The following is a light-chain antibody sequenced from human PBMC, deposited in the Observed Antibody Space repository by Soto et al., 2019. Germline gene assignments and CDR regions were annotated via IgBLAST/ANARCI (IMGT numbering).Light chain of an antibody. J-gene: IGLJ1*01. CDR1: SSDVGGYNY. CDR3: CSYAGSPYV. CDR2: DVS. Sequence: QSALTQPRSVSGSPGQSVTISCTGTSSDVGGYNYVSWYQQHPGKAPKLMIYDVSKRPSGVPERFSGSKSGNTASLTISGLQAEDEADYFCCSYAGSPYVFGTGTKVTVL. V-gene: IGLV2-11*01.